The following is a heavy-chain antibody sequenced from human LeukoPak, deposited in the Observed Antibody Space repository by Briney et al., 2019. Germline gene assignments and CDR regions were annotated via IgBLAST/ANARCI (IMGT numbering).Heavy chain of an antibody. D-gene: IGHD5-18*01. V-gene: IGHV3-11*04. CDR3: ARDQAAMVMDY. J-gene: IGHJ4*02. CDR2: ISSSGSTI. Sequence: GGSLRLSCAASGFTVSSNYMSWVRQAPGKGLEWVSYISSSGSTIYYADSVKGRFTISRDNAKNSLYLQMNSLRAEDTAVYYCARDQAAMVMDYWGQGTLVTVSS. CDR1: GFTVSSNY.